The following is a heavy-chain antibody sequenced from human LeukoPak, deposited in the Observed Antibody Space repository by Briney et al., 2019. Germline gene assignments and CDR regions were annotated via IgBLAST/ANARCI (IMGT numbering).Heavy chain of an antibody. Sequence: ASVKVSCKASGYTFTSYYMHWVRQAPGQGLEWMGIINPSDGSTNYAQKFQGRVTMTRDTSTSTVYMELSSLKSEDTAVYYCARAISVAGVRYYYYYYMDVWGKGTTVTVSS. CDR3: ARAISVAGVRYYYYYYMDV. J-gene: IGHJ6*03. D-gene: IGHD6-19*01. V-gene: IGHV1-46*01. CDR1: GYTFTSYY. CDR2: INPSDGST.